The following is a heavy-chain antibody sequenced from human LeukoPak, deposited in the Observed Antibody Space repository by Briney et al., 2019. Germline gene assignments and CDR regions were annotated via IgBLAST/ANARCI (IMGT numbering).Heavy chain of an antibody. CDR3: ARTRPGTYYYYGMDV. D-gene: IGHD1-1*01. V-gene: IGHV2-70*11. Sequence: SGPTLVNPTQTLTLTCTFSGFSLSTSGMCVGWIRQPPGKALEWLARIDWDDDKYYSTSLKTRLTISKDTSKNQVVLTMTNMDPVDTATYYCARTRPGTYYYYGMDVWGQGTTVTVSS. CDR1: GFSLSTSGMC. J-gene: IGHJ6*02. CDR2: IDWDDDK.